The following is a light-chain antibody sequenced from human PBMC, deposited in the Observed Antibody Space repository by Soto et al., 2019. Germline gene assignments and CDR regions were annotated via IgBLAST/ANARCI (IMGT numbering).Light chain of an antibody. J-gene: IGKJ2*01. CDR1: QSVLYSSNNKNY. CDR3: QHYYSPPYT. CDR2: WSS. V-gene: IGKV4-1*01. Sequence: DIVMTQSPDSLAVSLGERASINCKSSQSVLYSSNNKNYLAWYQQKPGQPPKLLIYWSSTRESGVPNRFSGSGSGTYFALTISSVQAEEAAVYNCQHYYSPPYTFGQGTKLEIK.